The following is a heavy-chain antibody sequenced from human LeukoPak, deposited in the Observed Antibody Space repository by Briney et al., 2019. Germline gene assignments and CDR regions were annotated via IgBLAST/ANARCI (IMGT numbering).Heavy chain of an antibody. Sequence: GGPLRLSCAASGFTFSSYWMRWVRQAPGKGLELVANIKQDGSEKYYVDSVQGRFTISRDNAKNSLYLQMNSLRVEDTAVYYCARRIVGATSGGDYWGQGTLVTVSS. V-gene: IGHV3-7*01. D-gene: IGHD1-26*01. CDR1: GFTFSSYW. CDR3: ARRIVGATSGGDY. CDR2: IKQDGSEK. J-gene: IGHJ4*02.